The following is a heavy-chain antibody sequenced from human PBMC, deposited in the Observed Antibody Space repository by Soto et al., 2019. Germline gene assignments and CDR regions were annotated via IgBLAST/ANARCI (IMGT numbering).Heavy chain of an antibody. CDR3: ATFLPYSNTDY. J-gene: IGHJ4*02. V-gene: IGHV4-39*01. CDR2: IYYSGRT. CDR1: GGSISSSTYY. Sequence: SETLSLTCTVSGGSISSSTYYWAWIRQPPGKGLEWIGSIYYSGRTYYNASLRSRVTISVDTSKNQFSLRLTSVTAADTAVYFCATFLPYSNTDYWGQGTLVTVSS. D-gene: IGHD6-13*01.